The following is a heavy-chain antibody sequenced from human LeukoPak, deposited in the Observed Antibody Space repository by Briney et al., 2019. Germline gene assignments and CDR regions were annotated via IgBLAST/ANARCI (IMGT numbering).Heavy chain of an antibody. CDR1: GYTFNAYY. CDR2: INPNSGGT. V-gene: IGHV1-2*02. Sequence: GASVKVSCKASGYTFNAYYMHWVRQAPGQGLEWMGCINPNSGGTNYALKFQGRVTMTRDMSTSTVYMELSSLRSEDTAVYYCARGLGSPHAFDIWGQGTMVTVSS. J-gene: IGHJ3*02. CDR3: ARGLGSPHAFDI. D-gene: IGHD2-15*01.